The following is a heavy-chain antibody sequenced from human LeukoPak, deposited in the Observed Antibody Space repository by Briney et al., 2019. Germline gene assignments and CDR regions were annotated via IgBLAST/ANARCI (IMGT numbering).Heavy chain of an antibody. D-gene: IGHD1-26*01. CDR2: ISSSSSYI. Sequence: GGSLRLSCAASGFTFSSYSMNWVRQAPGKGPEWVSSISSSSSYIYYADSVKGRFTISRDNAKNSLYLQMNSLRAEDTAVYYCATVVGATTLFDYWGQGTLVTVSS. J-gene: IGHJ4*02. CDR3: ATVVGATTLFDY. V-gene: IGHV3-21*01. CDR1: GFTFSSYS.